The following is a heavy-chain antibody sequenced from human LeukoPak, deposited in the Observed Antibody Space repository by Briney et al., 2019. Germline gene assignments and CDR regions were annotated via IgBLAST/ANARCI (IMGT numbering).Heavy chain of an antibody. D-gene: IGHD5-24*01. Sequence: PGGSLRLSCAASGFTFTNDWVSWVRQAPGKGLEWVASIRNDGSETYYVDSVKGRLTISRDTAKTSLFLQMNSLRDEATAVYYCARDPLRGDGYAFDYWGQGIMVTVSS. CDR2: IRNDGSET. J-gene: IGHJ4*02. V-gene: IGHV3-7*01. CDR1: GFTFTNDW. CDR3: ARDPLRGDGYAFDY.